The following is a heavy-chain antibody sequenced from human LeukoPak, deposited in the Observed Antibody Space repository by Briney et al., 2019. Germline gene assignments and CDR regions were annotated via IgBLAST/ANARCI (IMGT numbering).Heavy chain of an antibody. CDR2: ISYDGSNK. V-gene: IGHV3-30*18. D-gene: IGHD3-10*01. Sequence: GSLRLSCAASGFTFSSYGMHWVRQAPGKGLEWVAVISYDGSNKYYADSVKGRFTISRDNSKNTLYLQMNSLRAEDTAVYYCAKEGSLWFGELLYHFDYWGQGTLVTVSS. CDR3: AKEGSLWFGELLYHFDY. J-gene: IGHJ4*02. CDR1: GFTFSSYG.